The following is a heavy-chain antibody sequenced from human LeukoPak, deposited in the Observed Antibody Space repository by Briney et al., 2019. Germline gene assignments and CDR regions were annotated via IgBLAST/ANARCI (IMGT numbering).Heavy chain of an antibody. J-gene: IGHJ4*02. V-gene: IGHV4-30-4*08. CDR2: IYYSGST. CDR3: ARVPSYRLELRYFDY. D-gene: IGHD1-7*01. Sequence: SQTLSLTCTVSGGSISSGDYYWSWIRQPPGKGLEWIGYIYYSGSTYYNPSLKSRVTISVDTSKNQFSLKLSSVTAADTAVYYCARVPSYRLELRYFDYWGQGTLVTVSS. CDR1: GGSISSGDYY.